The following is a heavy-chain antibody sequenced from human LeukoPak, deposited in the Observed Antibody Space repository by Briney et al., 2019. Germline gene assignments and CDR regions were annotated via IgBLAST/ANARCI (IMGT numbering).Heavy chain of an antibody. D-gene: IGHD3-16*01. CDR2: IYYSGST. J-gene: IGHJ6*02. CDR3: ARSYGSFGMDV. CDR1: GGSISSGGYY. V-gene: IGHV4-31*03. Sequence: SETLSLTCTVSGGSISSGGYYWSWIRQHPGKGPEWIGYIYYSGSTYYNPSLKSRVTISVDTSKNQFSLKLSSVTAADTAVYYCARSYGSFGMDVWGQGTTVTVSS.